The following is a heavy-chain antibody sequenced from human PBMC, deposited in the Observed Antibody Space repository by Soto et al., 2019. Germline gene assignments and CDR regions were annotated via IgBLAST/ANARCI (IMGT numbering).Heavy chain of an antibody. Sequence: QVQLVESGGDLVKPGGSLRLSCAASGFTSSDYYMSWIRQAPGKGLEWVSYISSSGRTIYYADSVKGRFTISRDNAKNSMYLQMNSLRAEETAVYYCVRSLGMGGDGYNWGQGTLVTVSS. V-gene: IGHV3-11*01. D-gene: IGHD3-16*01. CDR1: GFTSSDYY. CDR2: ISSSGRTI. CDR3: VRSLGMGGDGYN. J-gene: IGHJ4*02.